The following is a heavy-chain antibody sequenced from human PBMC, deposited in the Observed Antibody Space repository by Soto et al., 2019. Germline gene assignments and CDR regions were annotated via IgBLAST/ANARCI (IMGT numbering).Heavy chain of an antibody. CDR2: ITPFSGDV. J-gene: IGHJ4*02. CDR3: ASGGAGSGPFTWELPDH. V-gene: IGHV1-45*02. CDR1: GNTFTYGY. Sequence: QMQLVQSGAEVKKTGSSVTVSCKALGNTFTYGYLHWVGQPPGQALEGLGWITPFSGDVHYAQKFQERVTITRDRSINTAYMQMSSLRSEDTAMYFCASGGAGSGPFTWELPDHWGQGTLVTVSS. D-gene: IGHD1-26*01.